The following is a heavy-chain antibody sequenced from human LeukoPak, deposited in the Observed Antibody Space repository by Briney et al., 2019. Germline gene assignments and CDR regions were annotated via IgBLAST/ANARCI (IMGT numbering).Heavy chain of an antibody. V-gene: IGHV3-11*01. CDR2: ISSSGSTI. CDR3: ARDVYGDYSYAFDI. J-gene: IGHJ3*02. D-gene: IGHD4-17*01. CDR1: GFTFSDYY. Sequence: GGSLRLSCAASGFTFSDYYMSWIRQAPRKGLEWVSYISSSGSTIYYADSVKGRFTISRDNAKNSLYLQMNSLRAEDTAVYYCARDVYGDYSYAFDIWGQGTMVTVSS.